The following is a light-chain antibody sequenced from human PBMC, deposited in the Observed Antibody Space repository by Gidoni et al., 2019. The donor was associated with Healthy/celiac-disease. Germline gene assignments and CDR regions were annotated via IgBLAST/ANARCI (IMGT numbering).Light chain of an antibody. V-gene: IGKV1-5*03. CDR2: KAS. Sequence: DIQMTQSPSTLSASVGDRVTITCRASQSISSWLAWYQQKPGKAPKLLIDKASSLESGVPSRFSGSGSGTESTLTISSLQPDDFATYYCQQYNSYPLTFGGGTKVEIK. CDR3: QQYNSYPLT. J-gene: IGKJ4*01. CDR1: QSISSW.